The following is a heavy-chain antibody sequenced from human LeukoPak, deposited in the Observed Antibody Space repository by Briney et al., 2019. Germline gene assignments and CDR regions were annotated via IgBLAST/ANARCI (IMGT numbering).Heavy chain of an antibody. J-gene: IGHJ4*02. Sequence: PGGSLRLSCAASGFTFSNYAMSWVRQAPGKGLEWVSAISDSGDGTYYADSVKGRFTISRDNSKNTLYVQMNSLRVEDTAVYYCAKDFGSSGWYPFDYWGQGTLVAVSS. D-gene: IGHD6-19*01. V-gene: IGHV3-23*01. CDR1: GFTFSNYA. CDR3: AKDFGSSGWYPFDY. CDR2: ISDSGDGT.